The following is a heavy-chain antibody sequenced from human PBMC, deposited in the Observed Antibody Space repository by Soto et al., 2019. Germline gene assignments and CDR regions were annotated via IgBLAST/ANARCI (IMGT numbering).Heavy chain of an antibody. CDR1: GYTFTSYA. J-gene: IGHJ5*02. D-gene: IGHD2-15*01. CDR2: INAGNGNT. Sequence: ASVKVSCKASGYTFTSYAMHWVRQAPGQRLEWMGWINAGNGNTKYSQKFQGRVTITRDTSASTAYMELSSLRSEDTAVYYCAREGYCSGGSCYPIYNWFDPWGQGTLVTVSS. CDR3: AREGYCSGGSCYPIYNWFDP. V-gene: IGHV1-3*01.